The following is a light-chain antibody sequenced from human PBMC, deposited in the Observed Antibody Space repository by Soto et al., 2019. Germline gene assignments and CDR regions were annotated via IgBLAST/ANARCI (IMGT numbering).Light chain of an antibody. V-gene: IGKV3-15*01. Sequence: EIVMPQSPAPLSVSPGERSTLSCRASQSVRGNLAWYQQKPGQSPRLLIYGASSRATGIPARFSGSGSGTEFTLTISSLQSEDFAVYYCQQYDQWPITFGQGTRLEIK. CDR2: GAS. CDR3: QQYDQWPIT. J-gene: IGKJ5*01. CDR1: QSVRGN.